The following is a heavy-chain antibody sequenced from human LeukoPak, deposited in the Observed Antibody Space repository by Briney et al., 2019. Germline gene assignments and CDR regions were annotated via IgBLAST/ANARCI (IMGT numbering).Heavy chain of an antibody. Sequence: PGGSLRLSCAASGFTFSRYNMVWVRQAPGKGLEWISYISSTLYSTFYTDSVKGRFTISRDNAKNSLFLQMNGLRAEDTAVYYCARSRLTFFDYWGQGTLVAVSS. CDR3: ARSRLTFFDY. D-gene: IGHD2/OR15-2a*01. CDR1: GFTFSRYN. V-gene: IGHV3-48*01. CDR2: ISSTLYST. J-gene: IGHJ4*02.